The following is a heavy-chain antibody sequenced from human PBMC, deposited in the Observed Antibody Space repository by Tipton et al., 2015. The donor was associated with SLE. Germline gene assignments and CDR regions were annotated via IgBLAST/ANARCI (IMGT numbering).Heavy chain of an antibody. J-gene: IGHJ3*02. V-gene: IGHV1-69*01. CDR3: ASASTGPGAFDI. CDR1: GGTLSSYA. D-gene: IGHD2-8*02. CDR2: IIPIFGTA. Sequence: QVQLVQSGAEVKKPGSSVKVSCKASGGTLSSYAISWVRQAPGQGLERMGGIIPIFGTANYAQKFQGRVTITADESTSTAYMALGSLRSGDTAVYYCASASTGPGAFDILGQGTMVTVSS.